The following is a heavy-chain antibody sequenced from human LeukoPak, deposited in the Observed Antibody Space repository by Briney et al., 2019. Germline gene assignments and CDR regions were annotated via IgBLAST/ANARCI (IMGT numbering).Heavy chain of an antibody. D-gene: IGHD6-19*01. CDR3: AKDHGTAVAGFYY. CDR2: ITGNGGST. CDR1: GFSLSTYG. Sequence: TGASLRLSCAASGFSLSTYGVSWVRQPPGKGLEWVSGITGNGGSTYYADSVKGRFTVSRDTSKNTLYLQMNSLRAEDTAIYYCAKDHGTAVAGFYYWGQGTLVTVSS. V-gene: IGHV3-23*01. J-gene: IGHJ4*02.